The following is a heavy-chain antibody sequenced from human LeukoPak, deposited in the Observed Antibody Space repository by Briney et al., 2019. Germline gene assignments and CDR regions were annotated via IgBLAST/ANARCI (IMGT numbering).Heavy chain of an antibody. Sequence: GGSLRLSCAASGFTFSSFWMNWVRQAPGKGLEWVSAISGSGGSTYYADSVKGRFTISRDNSKNTLYLQMNSLRAEDTAVYYCAKKADTAMVKGYYYYYMDVWGKGTTVTVSS. D-gene: IGHD5-18*01. CDR2: ISGSGGST. J-gene: IGHJ6*03. CDR3: AKKADTAMVKGYYYYYMDV. CDR1: GFTFSSFW. V-gene: IGHV3-23*01.